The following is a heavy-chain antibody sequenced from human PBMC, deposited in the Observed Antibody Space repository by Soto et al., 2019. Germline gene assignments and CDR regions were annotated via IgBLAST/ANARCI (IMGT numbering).Heavy chain of an antibody. CDR2: IWYDGSNK. V-gene: IGHV3-33*01. D-gene: IGHD3-10*01. CDR3: ARDTNYLGYYYYYGMDV. Sequence: GGSLRLSCAASGFTFSSYGMHWVRQAPGKGLEWVAVIWYDGSNKYYADSVKGRFTISRDNSKNTLYLQMNSLRAEDTAVYYCARDTNYLGYYYYYGMDVWGQGTTVTVSS. CDR1: GFTFSSYG. J-gene: IGHJ6*02.